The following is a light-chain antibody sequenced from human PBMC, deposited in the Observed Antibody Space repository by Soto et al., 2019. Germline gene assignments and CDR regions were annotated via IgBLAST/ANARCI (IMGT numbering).Light chain of an antibody. CDR2: AAS. Sequence: IQMTQYPSSLSSSVGDRVTITCRASQGISNYLAWYQQKPGKVPKLLIYAASTLQSGVPSRFSGSGSGTDFALTVTSLQPEDVATYYCQRYDSNPFTFGQGTRLEI. CDR3: QRYDSNPFT. J-gene: IGKJ5*01. CDR1: QGISNY. V-gene: IGKV1-27*01.